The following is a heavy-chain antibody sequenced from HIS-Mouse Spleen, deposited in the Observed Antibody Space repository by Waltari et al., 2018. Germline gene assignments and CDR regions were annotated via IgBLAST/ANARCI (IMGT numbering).Heavy chain of an antibody. D-gene: IGHD6-13*01. J-gene: IGHJ2*01. Sequence: QLQLQESGPGLVKPSVTLSLTCTVPGGSISSSSYYWCWLRQPPGKGLEWIGSIYYSGSTYYNPSLKSRVTISVDTSKNQFSLKLSSVTAADTAVYYCAREIPYSSSWYDWYFDLWGRGTLVTVSS. CDR3: AREIPYSSSWYDWYFDL. V-gene: IGHV4-39*07. CDR2: IYYSGST. CDR1: GGSISSSSYY.